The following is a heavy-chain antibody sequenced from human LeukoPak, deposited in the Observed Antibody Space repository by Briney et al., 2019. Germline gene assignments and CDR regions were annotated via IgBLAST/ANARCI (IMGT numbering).Heavy chain of an antibody. J-gene: IGHJ4*02. CDR3: ARERTSGYSYYFDY. CDR1: GGSISSYY. V-gene: IGHV4-59*01. CDR2: ISYSGST. Sequence: SETLSLTCTVAGGSISSYYWSWIRQPPGKGLEWIGYISYSGSTNYDPSLKSRVTISVDTSKNQFSLNLRSVSAADTAVYYCARERTSGYSYYFDYWGQGTLVTVSS. D-gene: IGHD3-22*01.